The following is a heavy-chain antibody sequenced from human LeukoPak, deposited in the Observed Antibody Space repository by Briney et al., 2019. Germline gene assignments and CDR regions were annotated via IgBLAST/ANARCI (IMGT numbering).Heavy chain of an antibody. CDR1: GYRFTSYW. J-gene: IGHJ4*02. Sequence: GESLKISCKGSGYRFTSYWIAWVRQMPGKGLEWMGTIYPGDSDARYSPSFLGQVTISSDKSISTTYLQWSSLKPTDTAMYYCARGLGYSGSWYFDYWGQGTLVTVSS. D-gene: IGHD6-13*01. V-gene: IGHV5-51*01. CDR3: ARGLGYSGSWYFDY. CDR2: IYPGDSDA.